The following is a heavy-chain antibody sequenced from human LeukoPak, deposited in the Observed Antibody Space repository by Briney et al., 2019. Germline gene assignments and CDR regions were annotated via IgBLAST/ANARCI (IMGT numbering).Heavy chain of an antibody. CDR3: AREGGSIYFDY. D-gene: IGHD1-26*01. V-gene: IGHV3-23*01. J-gene: IGHJ4*02. CDR1: GFTFSSYA. CDR2: ISGSGGST. Sequence: TGGSLRLSCAASGFTFSSYAMSWVRQAPGKGLEWVSAISGSGGSTYYADSVKGRFTISRDNAENSLYLQMNSLRAEDTAVYYCAREGGSIYFDYWGQGTLVTVSS.